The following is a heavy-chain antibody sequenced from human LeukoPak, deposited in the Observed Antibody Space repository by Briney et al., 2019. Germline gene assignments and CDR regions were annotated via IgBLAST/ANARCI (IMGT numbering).Heavy chain of an antibody. Sequence: GRSLRLSCAASGFTFSSYAMHWVRQAPGKGLEWVAVISYDGSNKYYADSVKGRFTISRDNSKNTLYLQMNSLRAEDTAVYYCARDGYCSGGSCYSEISGDAFDIWGQGTMVTVPS. D-gene: IGHD2-15*01. CDR3: ARDGYCSGGSCYSEISGDAFDI. V-gene: IGHV3-30*04. J-gene: IGHJ3*02. CDR1: GFTFSSYA. CDR2: ISYDGSNK.